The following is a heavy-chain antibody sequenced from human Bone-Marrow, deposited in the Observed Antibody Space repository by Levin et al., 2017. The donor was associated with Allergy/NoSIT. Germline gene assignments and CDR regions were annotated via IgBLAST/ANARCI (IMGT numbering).Heavy chain of an antibody. Sequence: PGGSLRLSCAASGFTVSSNYMSWVRQAPGKGLEWVSVIYSGGSTYYADSVKGRFTISRDNSKNTLYLQMNSLRAEDTAVYYCARVCLPYSNYSSGWVGFDYWGQGTLVTVSS. J-gene: IGHJ4*02. D-gene: IGHD6-19*01. CDR2: IYSGGST. CDR3: ARVCLPYSNYSSGWVGFDY. V-gene: IGHV3-53*01. CDR1: GFTVSSNY.